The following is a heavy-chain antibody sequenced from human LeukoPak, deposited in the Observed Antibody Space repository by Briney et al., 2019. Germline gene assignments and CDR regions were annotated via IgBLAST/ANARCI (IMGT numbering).Heavy chain of an antibody. CDR3: ASRLGYYDSSGPFDY. J-gene: IGHJ4*02. CDR2: INHSGST. CDR1: GGSISSYY. D-gene: IGHD3-22*01. Sequence: SETLSLTCTVSGGSISSYYWSWIRQPPGKGLEWIGEINHSGSTNYNPSLKSRVTISVDTSKNQFSLKLSSVTAADTAVYYCASRLGYYDSSGPFDYWGQGTLVTVSS. V-gene: IGHV4-34*01.